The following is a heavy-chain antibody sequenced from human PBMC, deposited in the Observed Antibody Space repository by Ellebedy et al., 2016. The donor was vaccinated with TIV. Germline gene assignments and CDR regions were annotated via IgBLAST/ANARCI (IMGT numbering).Heavy chain of an antibody. CDR2: IYHSGST. J-gene: IGHJ4*02. D-gene: IGHD3-22*01. CDR1: GGSISSSNW. CDR3: ARGDYYDSSGYNDY. Sequence: SETLSLTXAVSGGSISSSNWWSWVRQPPGKGLEWIGEIYHSGSTNYNPSLKSRVTISVDKSKNQFSLKLSSVTAADTAVYYCARGDYYDSSGYNDYWGQGTLVTVSS. V-gene: IGHV4-4*02.